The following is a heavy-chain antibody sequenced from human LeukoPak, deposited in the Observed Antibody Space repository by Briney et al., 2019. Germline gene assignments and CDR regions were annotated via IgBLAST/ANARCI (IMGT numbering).Heavy chain of an antibody. Sequence: GASVKVSCKASGYTFTSYDINWVRQATGQGLEWMGWMNPNSGNTGYAQKFQGRVTMTRNTSISTAYMELSSLRSEDTAVYYCARRYYSGWYSYFDYWDRGTLVTVSS. CDR3: ARRYYSGWYSYFDY. V-gene: IGHV1-8*01. CDR2: MNPNSGNT. J-gene: IGHJ4*02. CDR1: GYTFTSYD. D-gene: IGHD6-19*01.